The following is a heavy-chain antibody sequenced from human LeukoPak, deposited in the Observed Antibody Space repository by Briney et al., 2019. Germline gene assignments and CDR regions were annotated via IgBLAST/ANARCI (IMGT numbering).Heavy chain of an antibody. V-gene: IGHV3-74*01. Sequence: PGGSLRLSRAASGFTFSDYWMHWVRQVPVKGLVWVSRINSDGRNTPYADSVKGRFTLYRDNAKNTLYLQMNSLRADDTAVYYCARGNTTGWPDYFDYWGQGTLVTVSS. D-gene: IGHD2/OR15-2a*01. CDR2: INSDGRNT. CDR1: GFTFSDYW. CDR3: ARGNTTGWPDYFDY. J-gene: IGHJ4*02.